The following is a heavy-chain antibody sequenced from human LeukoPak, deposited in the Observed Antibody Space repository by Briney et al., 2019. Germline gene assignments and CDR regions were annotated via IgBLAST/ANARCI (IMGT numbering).Heavy chain of an antibody. Sequence: GGSLRLSCTASGFTYVTYAMSWVRQAPGKGLEWVSCISDNGGRTYYADSMKGRFTVSRDNSRNTLYLQMHSLRADDTAVYYCARSSYSTGWYFFDYWGLGTLVTVSS. D-gene: IGHD6-19*01. CDR3: ARSSYSTGWYFFDY. CDR1: GFTYVTYA. V-gene: IGHV3-23*01. CDR2: ISDNGGRT. J-gene: IGHJ4*02.